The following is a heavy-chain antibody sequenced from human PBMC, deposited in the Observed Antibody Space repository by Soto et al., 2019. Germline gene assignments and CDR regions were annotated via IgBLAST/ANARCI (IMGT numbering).Heavy chain of an antibody. CDR1: GGTFSSYA. D-gene: IGHD3-22*01. J-gene: IGHJ4*02. V-gene: IGHV1-69*13. CDR3: ARTYYYDSSGYPPYYFDY. Sequence: GAAEKVSCKASGGTFSSYAISWVRQAPGQGLEWMGGIIPIFGTANYAQKFQGRVTITADESTSTAYMELSSLRSEDTAVYYCARTYYYDSSGYPPYYFDYWGQGTLVTVTS. CDR2: IIPIFGTA.